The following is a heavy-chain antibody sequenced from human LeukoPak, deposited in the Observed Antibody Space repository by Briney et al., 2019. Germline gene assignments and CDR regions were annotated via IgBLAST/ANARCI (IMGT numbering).Heavy chain of an antibody. CDR2: ISSSSSDI. J-gene: IGHJ3*02. D-gene: IGHD3-22*01. CDR1: GFTFSSYS. V-gene: IGHV3-21*01. CDR3: ARAPRQDYYDSSGYPRMDAFDI. Sequence: GGSLRLSCAASGFTFSSYSMMWVRQAPGKGREWVSSISSSSSDIYYADAVKRRFTISRDNAKNSLYLQMNSLRAEDTAVYYCARAPRQDYYDSSGYPRMDAFDIWGQGTMVTVSS.